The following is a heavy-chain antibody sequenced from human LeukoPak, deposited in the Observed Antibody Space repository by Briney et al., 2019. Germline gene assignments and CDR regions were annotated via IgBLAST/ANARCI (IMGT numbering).Heavy chain of an antibody. J-gene: IGHJ4*02. Sequence: GASVKVSCRASGYTFTGYYMHWVRQAPGQGLEWMGWINPNSGGTNYAQKFQGRVTMTRDTSISTAYMELSRLRSDDTAVYYCAREEYSSSLYGYWGQGTLVTVSS. V-gene: IGHV1-2*02. CDR2: INPNSGGT. D-gene: IGHD6-13*01. CDR3: AREEYSSSLYGY. CDR1: GYTFTGYY.